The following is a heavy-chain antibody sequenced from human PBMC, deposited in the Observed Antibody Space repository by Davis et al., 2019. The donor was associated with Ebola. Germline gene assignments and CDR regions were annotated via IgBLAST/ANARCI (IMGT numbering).Heavy chain of an antibody. V-gene: IGHV3-11*01. CDR1: GFTFGDYF. CDR3: ARDGPNYDVDY. D-gene: IGHD3-22*01. J-gene: IGHJ4*02. Sequence: GESLKISCAASGFTFGDYFMSWIRQAPGKGLEWVSYISSSGTIIYYADSVKGRFTISRDNAKNSLYLQMNSLRVDDTAVYFCARDGPNYDVDYWGQGTLVTVSA. CDR2: ISSSGTII.